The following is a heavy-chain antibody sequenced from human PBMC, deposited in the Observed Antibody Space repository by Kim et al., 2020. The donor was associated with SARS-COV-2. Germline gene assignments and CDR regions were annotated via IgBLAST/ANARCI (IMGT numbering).Heavy chain of an antibody. CDR3: ARPPLGGGYDWGFDAFDI. D-gene: IGHD5-12*01. CDR2: ISSSSSYT. Sequence: GGYLRLSCAASGFTFSDYYMSWIRQAPGKGLEWVSYISSSSSYTNYADSVKGRFTISRDNAKNSLYLQMNSLRAEDTAVYYCARPPLGGGYDWGFDAFDIWGQGTMVTVSS. CDR1: GFTFSDYY. J-gene: IGHJ3*02. V-gene: IGHV3-11*03.